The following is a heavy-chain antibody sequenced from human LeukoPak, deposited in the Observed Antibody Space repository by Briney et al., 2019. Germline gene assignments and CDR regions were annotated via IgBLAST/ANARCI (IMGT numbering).Heavy chain of an antibody. Sequence: SETLSLTCTVSGGSISSYYWSWIRQPPGKGLEWIGYIYYSGSTNYNPSLKSRVTMSVDTSKNQFSLKLSSVTAADTAVYYCARERSLYCSSTSCYHYGMDVWGQGTTVTVSS. CDR1: GGSISSYY. CDR3: ARERSLYCSSTSCYHYGMDV. J-gene: IGHJ6*02. V-gene: IGHV4-59*01. CDR2: IYYSGST. D-gene: IGHD2-2*01.